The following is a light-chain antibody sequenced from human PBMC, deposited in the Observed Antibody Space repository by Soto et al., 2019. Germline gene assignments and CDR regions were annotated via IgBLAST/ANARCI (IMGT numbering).Light chain of an antibody. CDR3: KKYNSYPWT. CDR2: DAS. J-gene: IGKJ1*01. Sequence: DIQMHQSPSTLSASVGARLTVTRRASQSISSWLAWYQQKPGKANKLLIYDASSLESGVPSRFSGSGSGTEFTLTISSLQPDEFATYYCKKYNSYPWTVGKGTKVDIK. CDR1: QSISSW. V-gene: IGKV1-5*01.